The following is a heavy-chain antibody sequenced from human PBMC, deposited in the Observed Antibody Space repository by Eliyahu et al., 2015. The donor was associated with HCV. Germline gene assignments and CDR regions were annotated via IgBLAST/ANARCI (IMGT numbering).Heavy chain of an antibody. CDR3: VKGSNYYDSSGLGGD. Sequence: EVQLVESGGGWVQPGRSLRXSCTVXGFTFDDYAMHWVRQAPGKGLEWVSGINWKSNSIRYADSAKGRFTISRDNAKKFLYLQMSSLRADDTAFYYCVKGSNYYDSSGLGGDWGPGTLVTVSS. D-gene: IGHD3-22*01. CDR2: INWKSNSI. CDR1: GFTFDDYA. V-gene: IGHV3-9*01. J-gene: IGHJ4*02.